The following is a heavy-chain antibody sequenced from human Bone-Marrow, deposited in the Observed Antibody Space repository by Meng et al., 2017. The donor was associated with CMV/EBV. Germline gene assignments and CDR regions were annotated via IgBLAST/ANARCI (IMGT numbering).Heavy chain of an antibody. Sequence: ETLSLTCAASGFTFSSYSMNWVRQAPGKGLEWVSSISSSSSYIYYADSVKGRFTISRDNAKNSLYLQMNSLRAEDTAVYYCAKEAPYNWNTFDIWGQGTMVIVSS. V-gene: IGHV3-21*01. CDR2: ISSSSSYI. D-gene: IGHD1/OR15-1a*01. J-gene: IGHJ3*02. CDR1: GFTFSSYS. CDR3: AKEAPYNWNTFDI.